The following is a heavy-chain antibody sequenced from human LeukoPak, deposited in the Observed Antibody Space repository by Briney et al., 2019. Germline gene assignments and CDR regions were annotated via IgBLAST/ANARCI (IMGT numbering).Heavy chain of an antibody. J-gene: IGHJ4*02. CDR1: GFTFNDYG. Sequence: PGGSLRLSCAASGFTFNDYGLHWVRQAPGKGLEGVAFIRYDGSVTYYGDSVKGRFTISKDNSKNTLYLEINSLRSEDSAMYYCGKNLHGGAQIVLATTVDYWGQGTLVTVSS. D-gene: IGHD3-22*01. V-gene: IGHV3-30*02. CDR2: IRYDGSVT. CDR3: GKNLHGGAQIVLATTVDY.